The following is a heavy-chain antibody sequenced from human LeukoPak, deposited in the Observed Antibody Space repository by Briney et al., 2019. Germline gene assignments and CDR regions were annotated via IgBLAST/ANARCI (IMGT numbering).Heavy chain of an antibody. V-gene: IGHV3-48*04. CDR2: ISSSGSTI. D-gene: IGHD5-18*01. J-gene: IGHJ4*02. Sequence: GGSLRLSCAASGFTFSSYAMSWVRQAPGKGLEWVSYISSSGSTIYYADSVKGRFTISRDNAKNSLYLQMNSLRAEDTAVYYCARASGYSYGCFDYWGQGTLVTVSS. CDR3: ARASGYSYGCFDY. CDR1: GFTFSSYA.